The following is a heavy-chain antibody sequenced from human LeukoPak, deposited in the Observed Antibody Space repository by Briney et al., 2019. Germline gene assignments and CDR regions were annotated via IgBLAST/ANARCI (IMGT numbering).Heavy chain of an antibody. D-gene: IGHD5-24*01. CDR1: GFTFSNYA. V-gene: IGHV4-34*01. CDR3: ARSVGWLQLGWYFDY. CDR2: INHSGST. J-gene: IGHJ4*02. Sequence: GSLRLSCAASGFTFSNYAMTWVRQAPGKGLEWIGEINHSGSTNYNPSLKSRVTISVDTSKNQLSLKLSSVTAADTAVYYCARSVGWLQLGWYFDYWGQGTLVTVSS.